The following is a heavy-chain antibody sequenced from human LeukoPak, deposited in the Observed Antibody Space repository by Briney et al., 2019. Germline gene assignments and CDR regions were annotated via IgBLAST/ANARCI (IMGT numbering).Heavy chain of an antibody. Sequence: SETLSLTCTVSGDSISSDYWGWIRQPAGKGLEWIGRIYSGGSTNYNPSLRSRVSMSVDTSKDQFSLKLSSVTAADTAVYYCAREGGGSSWYGGYGFDPWGQGTLVTVSS. D-gene: IGHD6-13*01. CDR3: AREGGGSSWYGGYGFDP. CDR1: GDSISSDY. J-gene: IGHJ5*02. V-gene: IGHV4-4*07. CDR2: IYSGGST.